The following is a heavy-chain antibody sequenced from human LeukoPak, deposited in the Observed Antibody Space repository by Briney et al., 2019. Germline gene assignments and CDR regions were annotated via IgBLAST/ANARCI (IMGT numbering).Heavy chain of an antibody. Sequence: GASVKVSCKASGYAFTAYYMHWVRQAPGQGLECMGWINPNSGGTNYVQKFQGRVTMTRDTSISTAYLELSSLRSDDTAVYYCARGAAAGILRNWYFDLWGRGTLVTVSS. CDR3: ARGAAAGILRNWYFDL. CDR1: GYAFTAYY. CDR2: INPNSGGT. J-gene: IGHJ2*01. D-gene: IGHD6-13*01. V-gene: IGHV1-2*02.